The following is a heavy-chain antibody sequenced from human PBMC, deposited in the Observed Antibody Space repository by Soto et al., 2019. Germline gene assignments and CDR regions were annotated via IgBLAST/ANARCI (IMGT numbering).Heavy chain of an antibody. Sequence: EVQLLESGGGLVQPGGSLRLSCAASGFTFSSYAMSWVRQAPGKGLEWVSAISGSGGSTYYADSVKGRFTISRDNSKHTLYLQMNSLRAADTAVYYCAYPLFVYGENRGWCDPWGQGTMVTVSS. CDR3: AYPLFVYGENRGWCDP. V-gene: IGHV3-23*01. CDR1: GFTFSSYA. CDR2: ISGSGGST. D-gene: IGHD4-17*01. J-gene: IGHJ5*02.